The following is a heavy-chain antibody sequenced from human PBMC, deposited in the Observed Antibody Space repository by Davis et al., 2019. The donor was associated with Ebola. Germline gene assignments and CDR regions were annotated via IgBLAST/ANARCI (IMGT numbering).Heavy chain of an antibody. Sequence: SQTLSLTCAVYGGSFSGYYWSWIRQPPGKGLEWIGEINHSGSTNYNPSLKSRVTISVDTSKNQFSLKLSSVTAADTAVYYCARFPVLLWFRESRYGMDVWGQGTLVTVSS. CDR1: GGSFSGYY. D-gene: IGHD3-10*01. CDR3: ARFPVLLWFRESRYGMDV. V-gene: IGHV4-34*01. J-gene: IGHJ6*02. CDR2: INHSGST.